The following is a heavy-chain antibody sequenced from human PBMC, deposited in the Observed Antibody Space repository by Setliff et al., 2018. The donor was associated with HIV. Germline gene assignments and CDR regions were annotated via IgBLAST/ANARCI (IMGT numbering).Heavy chain of an antibody. CDR1: GFTFSDYW. Sequence: GGSLRLSCAASGFTFSDYWMSWVRQAPGKGLEWVANIKQDGTDKYYVDSVKGRFTISRDNAKNSLYLQMNSLRAEDTAVYYCAVHYYDSSGYDYWGQGTLVTVSS. D-gene: IGHD3-22*01. CDR3: AVHYYDSSGYDY. V-gene: IGHV3-7*01. J-gene: IGHJ4*02. CDR2: IKQDGTDK.